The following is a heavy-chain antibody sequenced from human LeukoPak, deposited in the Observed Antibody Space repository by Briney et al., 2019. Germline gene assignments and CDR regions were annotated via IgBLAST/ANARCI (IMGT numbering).Heavy chain of an antibody. D-gene: IGHD5-24*01. CDR2: IYTSGST. CDR3: ARRTLDGYNPSDY. J-gene: IGHJ4*02. Sequence: PSETLSLTCTVSGGSISSGSYYWSWIRQPAGKGLEWIGRIYTSGSTNYNPSLKSRVTISVDKSKNQFSLKLSSVTAADTAVYYCARRTLDGYNPSDYWGQGTLVTVSS. V-gene: IGHV4-61*02. CDR1: GGSISSGSYY.